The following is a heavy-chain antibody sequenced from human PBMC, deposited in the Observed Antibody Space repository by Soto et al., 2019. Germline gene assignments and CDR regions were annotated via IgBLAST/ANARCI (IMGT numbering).Heavy chain of an antibody. Sequence: QVRLVESGGDLVKPGESLRLSCVASGFTFIDYYMNWVRQAPGKGLEWISYISSTGKNLYYSDSVKGRFIVSRDNAKNSLFLQMNSLTADDTAVYYCGRSHGAGSYWGQGTRVTVSS. CDR3: GRSHGAGSY. D-gene: IGHD4-17*01. CDR2: ISSTGKNL. J-gene: IGHJ4*02. CDR1: GFTFIDYY. V-gene: IGHV3-11*01.